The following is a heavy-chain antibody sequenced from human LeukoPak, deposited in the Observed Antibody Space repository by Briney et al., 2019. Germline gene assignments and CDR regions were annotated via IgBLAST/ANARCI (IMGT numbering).Heavy chain of an antibody. Sequence: SETLPLTCTVSGGSISSGGYYWSWIRQHPGKGLGWIGYIYYSGSTYYNPSLKSRVTISVDTSKNQFSLKLSSVTAADTAVYYCARESKSGYEYYYYGMDVWGQGTTVTVSS. D-gene: IGHD5-12*01. CDR1: GGSISSGGYY. CDR3: ARESKSGYEYYYYGMDV. CDR2: IYYSGST. J-gene: IGHJ6*02. V-gene: IGHV4-31*03.